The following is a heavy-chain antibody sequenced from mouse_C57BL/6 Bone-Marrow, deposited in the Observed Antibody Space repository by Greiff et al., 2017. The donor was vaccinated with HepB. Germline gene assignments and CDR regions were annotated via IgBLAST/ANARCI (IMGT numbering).Heavy chain of an antibody. J-gene: IGHJ4*01. D-gene: IGHD1-1*01. CDR1: GYAFSSSW. V-gene: IGHV1-82*01. Sequence: VQRVESGPELVKPGASVKISCKASGYAFSSSWMNWVKQRPGKGLEWIGRIYPGDGDTNYNGKFKGKDTLTADKSSSTAYMQLSSLTSEDSAVYCCARGGRYCYGSSYAMDYWGQGTSVTVSS. CDR3: ARGGRYCYGSSYAMDY. CDR2: IYPGDGDT.